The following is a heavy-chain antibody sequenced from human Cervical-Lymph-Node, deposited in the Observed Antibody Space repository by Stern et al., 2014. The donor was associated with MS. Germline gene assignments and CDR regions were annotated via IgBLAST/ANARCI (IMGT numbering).Heavy chain of an antibody. Sequence: VQLGQSAAEVKKPGESLKISCQGSGYSFISSWIGWVRQMPGKGLEWMALIYPGDSDTRYTPSFQGQVTISADRSVNTAYLQWGSLKASDTAMYYCATSTGYFLLEYYFDYWGQGTLVTVSS. D-gene: IGHD6-19*01. CDR1: GYSFISSW. V-gene: IGHV5-51*01. J-gene: IGHJ4*02. CDR3: ATSTGYFLLEYYFDY. CDR2: IYPGDSDT.